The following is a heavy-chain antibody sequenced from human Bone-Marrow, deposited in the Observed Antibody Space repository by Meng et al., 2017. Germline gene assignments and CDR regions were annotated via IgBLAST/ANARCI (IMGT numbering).Heavy chain of an antibody. D-gene: IGHD2-21*02. CDR2: IKQDGRDI. CDR1: GFTFSSYW. V-gene: IGHV3-7*01. CDR3: ARGGHGGDNPDY. J-gene: IGHJ4*02. Sequence: GESLKISCVASGFTFSSYWMSWVRQAPGKGLEFVANIKQDGRDIYYVDSVKGRFTIFRDNAKNPLYLQMNSLRAEDTAVYFCARGGHGGDNPDYWGQGTLVTVSS.